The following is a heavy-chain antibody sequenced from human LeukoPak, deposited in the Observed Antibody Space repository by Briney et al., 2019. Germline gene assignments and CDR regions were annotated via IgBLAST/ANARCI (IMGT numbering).Heavy chain of an antibody. Sequence: PSETLSLTCTVSGGSISSSSYYWGWIRQPPGKGLEWIGSIYYSGSTYYNPSLRSRVTISVDTSKNQFSLKLSSVTAADTAVYYCARHPAPRLHELLFDYWGQGTLVTVSS. D-gene: IGHD4-23*01. J-gene: IGHJ4*02. V-gene: IGHV4-39*01. CDR1: GGSISSSSYY. CDR2: IYYSGST. CDR3: ARHPAPRLHELLFDY.